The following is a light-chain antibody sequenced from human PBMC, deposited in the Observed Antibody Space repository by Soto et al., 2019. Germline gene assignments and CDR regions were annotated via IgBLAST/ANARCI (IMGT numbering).Light chain of an antibody. V-gene: IGLV2-14*01. J-gene: IGLJ2*01. CDR1: SSDVGGYNY. Sequence: QSALTQPASVSGSPGQSITISCTGTSSDVGGYNYVSWYQQHPGKAPKLIIYDVSKRPSGVSNRFSGSKSGNTASLTISGLHAEDEADYYCNSYTSSSTVVFGGGTKLTVL. CDR2: DVS. CDR3: NSYTSSSTVV.